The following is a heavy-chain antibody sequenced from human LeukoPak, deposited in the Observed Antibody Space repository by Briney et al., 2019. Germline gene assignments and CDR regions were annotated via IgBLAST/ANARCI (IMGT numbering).Heavy chain of an antibody. CDR2: ISGPGDST. CDR1: GFTFSNYA. CDR3: ARAMSVDILIGLDY. Sequence: PGGSLRLSCAASGFTFSNYAMSWVRQAPGKGLECVSSISGPGDSTYSADSVKGRFTISGDNSKNTLWLQMNSLRAEDTALYYCARAMSVDILIGLDYWGQGILVTVSS. D-gene: IGHD3-9*01. V-gene: IGHV3-23*01. J-gene: IGHJ4*02.